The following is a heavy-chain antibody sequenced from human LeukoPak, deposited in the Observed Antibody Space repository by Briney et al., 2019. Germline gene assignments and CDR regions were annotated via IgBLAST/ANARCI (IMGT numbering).Heavy chain of an antibody. V-gene: IGHV3-30*18. D-gene: IGHD3-16*01. CDR1: GFTFRSYG. J-gene: IGHJ5*02. Sequence: GGSLRLSCAASGFTFRSYGMHWVRQAPGKGLEWVAVISYDGSNKYYADSVKGRFTISRDNSKNTLYLQMNSLTLEDTAVYYCAKAGGLRPHPLDPWGHGTLVTVSS. CDR3: AKAGGLRPHPLDP. CDR2: ISYDGSNK.